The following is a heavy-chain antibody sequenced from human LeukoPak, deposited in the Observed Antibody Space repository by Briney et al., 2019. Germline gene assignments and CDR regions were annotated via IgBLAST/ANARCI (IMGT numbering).Heavy chain of an antibody. D-gene: IGHD3-10*01. V-gene: IGHV4-31*03. J-gene: IGHJ4*02. Sequence: PSQTLSLTCTVSADSLSSGGHYWAWIRQFPGKGLESIGFIHHSGRSRHNPSLKDRVAISVDTSRRQFALKLSSVTAADTAMYYCARGGNRFGGFYFDYWGQGIQVIVSS. CDR1: ADSLSSGGHY. CDR2: IHHSGRS. CDR3: ARGGNRFGGFYFDY.